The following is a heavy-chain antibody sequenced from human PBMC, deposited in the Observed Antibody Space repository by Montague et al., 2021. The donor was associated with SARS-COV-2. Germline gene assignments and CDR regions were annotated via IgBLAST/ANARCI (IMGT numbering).Heavy chain of an antibody. D-gene: IGHD4-17*01. CDR1: GFTFSSYA. J-gene: IGHJ5*02. CDR2: IYSGGSST. Sequence: SLRLSCAASGFTFSSYAMSWVRQAPGKGLEWVSVIYSGGSSTYYADSVKGRLTISRDNSKNTLYLQMNSLRAEDTAVYYCATTTGLGSWGQGTLVTVSS. CDR3: ATTTGLGS. V-gene: IGHV3-23*03.